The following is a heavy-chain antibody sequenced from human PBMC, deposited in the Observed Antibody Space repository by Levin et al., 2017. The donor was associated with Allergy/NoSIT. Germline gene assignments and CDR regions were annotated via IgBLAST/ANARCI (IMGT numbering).Heavy chain of an antibody. Sequence: PPGGSLRLSCEASGFSFSRHGMNWVRQAPGKGLEWVAMIWYDGSEKYYANSVRGRFTISRDNSKNTVFLQMSSLRADDTAVYYCARDGSLSFYSVSAGYSVFESWGQGTLVTVSS. CDR1: GFSFSRHG. V-gene: IGHV3-33*01. CDR3: ARDGSLSFYSVSAGYSVFES. D-gene: IGHD3-22*01. CDR2: IWYDGSEK. J-gene: IGHJ4*02.